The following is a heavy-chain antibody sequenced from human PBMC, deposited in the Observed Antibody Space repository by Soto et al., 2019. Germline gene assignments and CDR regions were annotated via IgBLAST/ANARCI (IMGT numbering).Heavy chain of an antibody. V-gene: IGHV3-23*01. CDR3: AKGWGDY. Sequence: EVRLLESGGGLVQPGGSLRLSCAASGFTFSSYTMSWVRQGPGKGLEWVSGISSSGGSTVYADSVKGRFTISRDNFKSTLYLQMNSLRAEDTAVYYCAKGWGDYWGQGTPVIVSS. CDR1: GFTFSSYT. CDR2: ISSSGGST. D-gene: IGHD7-27*01. J-gene: IGHJ4*02.